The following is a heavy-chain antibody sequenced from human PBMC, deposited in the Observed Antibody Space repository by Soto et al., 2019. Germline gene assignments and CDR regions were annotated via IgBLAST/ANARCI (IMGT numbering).Heavy chain of an antibody. CDR3: ARDHGPNYYDSSGYYYVKAFDI. CDR1: GGSISSSSYY. J-gene: IGHJ3*02. Sequence: QLQLQESGPGLVKPSETLSLTCTVSGGSISSSSYYWGWIRQPPGKGLEWIGSIYYSGSTYYNPSLKSRVTISVDTSKNQFSLKLSSVTAADTAVYYCARDHGPNYYDSSGYYYVKAFDIWGQGTMVTVSS. D-gene: IGHD3-22*01. V-gene: IGHV4-39*02. CDR2: IYYSGST.